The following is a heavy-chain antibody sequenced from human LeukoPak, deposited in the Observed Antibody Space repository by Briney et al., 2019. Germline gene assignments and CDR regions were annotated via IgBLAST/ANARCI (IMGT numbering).Heavy chain of an antibody. CDR2: IDPSDSYT. Sequence: GESLRISCKGSGYSFTSYWISWVRQMPGKGLEWMGRIDPSDSYTNYSPSFQGRVTISADKSISTAYLQWSSLKASDTAMYYCARDIVVVPAAMNYYYGMDVWGKGTTVTVSS. D-gene: IGHD2-2*01. J-gene: IGHJ6*04. CDR3: ARDIVVVPAAMNYYYGMDV. V-gene: IGHV5-10-1*01. CDR1: GYSFTSYW.